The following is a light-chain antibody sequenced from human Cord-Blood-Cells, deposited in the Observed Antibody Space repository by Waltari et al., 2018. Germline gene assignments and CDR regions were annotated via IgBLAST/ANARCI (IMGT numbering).Light chain of an antibody. CDR2: AAS. CDR3: QQYYSYPRT. V-gene: IGKV1-8*01. Sequence: AIRMTQSPSSFSASTGDRVTITCRASQGISSYLAWYQQKPGKAPKLLIYAASTLQSGVPSRFSGSGSGTDFTLTISCLQSEDFATYYCQQYYSYPRTFGQGPSWRSN. J-gene: IGKJ2*01. CDR1: QGISSY.